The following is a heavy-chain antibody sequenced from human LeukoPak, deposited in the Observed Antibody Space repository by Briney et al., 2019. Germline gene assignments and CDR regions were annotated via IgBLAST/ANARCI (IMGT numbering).Heavy chain of an antibody. CDR2: ISGGGDTT. J-gene: IGHJ5*02. D-gene: IGHD6-6*01. V-gene: IGHV3-23*01. CDR1: GFTFSRYP. CDR3: AKARGEYSSSSFDP. Sequence: GGSLRLSCAAFGFTFSRYPMSWVRRAPGKGLEWVSGISGGGDTTYYADSVKGRFTISRGNSKNTLYLQMDSLRAEDTAVYYCAKARGEYSSSSFDPWGQGTLVTVSS.